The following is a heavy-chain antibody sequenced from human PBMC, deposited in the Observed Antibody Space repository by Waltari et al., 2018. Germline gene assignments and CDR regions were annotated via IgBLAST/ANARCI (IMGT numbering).Heavy chain of an antibody. D-gene: IGHD6-13*01. Sequence: QVQLVQSGAEVKKPGASVKVSCKASGYTFTSYDINWVRQATGQGLEWTGWMNPNSGNTGDAQKFQGRVTMTRNTAIRTAYRELSSLGSEDTAVYYCARGRRAREQQLIYWGQGTLVTVSS. CDR3: ARGRRAREQQLIY. CDR1: GYTFTSYD. CDR2: MNPNSGNT. J-gene: IGHJ4*02. V-gene: IGHV1-8*02.